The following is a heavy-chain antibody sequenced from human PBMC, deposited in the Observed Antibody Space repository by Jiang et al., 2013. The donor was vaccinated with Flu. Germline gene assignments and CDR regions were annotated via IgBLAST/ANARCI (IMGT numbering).Heavy chain of an antibody. V-gene: IGHV4-39*01. CDR3: ARRRPYCSGGSCYFDY. D-gene: IGHD2-15*01. Sequence: GPGLVKPSETLSLTCTVSGGSISSSSYYWGWIRQPPGKGLEWIGSIYYSGSTYYNPSLKSRVTISVDTSKNQFSLKLSSVTAADTAVYYCARRRPYCSGGSCYFDYWGQGTLVTVSS. J-gene: IGHJ4*02. CDR2: IYYSGST. CDR1: GGSISSSSYY.